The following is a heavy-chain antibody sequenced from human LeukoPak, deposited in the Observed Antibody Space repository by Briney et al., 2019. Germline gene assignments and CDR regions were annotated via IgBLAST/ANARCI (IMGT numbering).Heavy chain of an antibody. V-gene: IGHV4-31*03. Sequence: SQTLSLTCIVSGASFNTGDYYWNWIRQHPGKGLEWIGYIYNSGSTYYNPSLKSRVAISVDTSKNHFSLRLTSVTAADSAVYYCARGAPPDSWGQGTLVTVSS. CDR3: ARGAPPDS. CDR1: GASFNTGDYY. CDR2: IYNSGST. J-gene: IGHJ4*02.